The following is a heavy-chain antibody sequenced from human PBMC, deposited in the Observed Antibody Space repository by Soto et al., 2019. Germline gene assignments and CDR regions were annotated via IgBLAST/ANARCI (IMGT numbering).Heavy chain of an antibody. D-gene: IGHD5-12*01. J-gene: IGHJ4*02. CDR2: ISGSGGST. Sequence: GGSLRLSCAASGFTFSSYAMSWVRQAPGKGLEWVSAISGSGGSTYYADSVKGRFTISRDNSKNTLYLQMNSLRAEDTAVYYCAKGPSAWLRLPRFDYWGQGTLVTVSS. CDR3: AKGPSAWLRLPRFDY. V-gene: IGHV3-23*01. CDR1: GFTFSSYA.